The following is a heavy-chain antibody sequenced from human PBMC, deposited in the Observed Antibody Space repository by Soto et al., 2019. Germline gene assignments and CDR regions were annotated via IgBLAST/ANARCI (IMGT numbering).Heavy chain of an antibody. Sequence: GGSLRLSCAASGFTFSSYAMSWVRQAPGKGLEWVSAISGSGGSTYYADSVKGRFIISRDNSKNTLYLQMNSLRAEDTAVYYCAKEPDYYDSSGYYFDIWGQGTMVTVS. CDR2: ISGSGGST. CDR3: AKEPDYYDSSGYYFDI. CDR1: GFTFSSYA. D-gene: IGHD3-22*01. V-gene: IGHV3-23*01. J-gene: IGHJ3*02.